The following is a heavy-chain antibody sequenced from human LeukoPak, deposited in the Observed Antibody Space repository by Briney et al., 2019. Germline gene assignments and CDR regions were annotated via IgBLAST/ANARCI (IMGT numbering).Heavy chain of an antibody. CDR3: ARDRVAAAGYFDY. J-gene: IGHJ4*02. D-gene: IGHD6-13*01. V-gene: IGHV3-30*04. Sequence: AGGSLRLSCAASGFTFSSYAMHWVRQAPGKGLEWVAVIPYDGSNKYYADSVKGRFTISRDNSKNTLYLQMNSLRAEDTAVYYCARDRVAAAGYFDYWGQGTLVTVSS. CDR2: IPYDGSNK. CDR1: GFTFSSYA.